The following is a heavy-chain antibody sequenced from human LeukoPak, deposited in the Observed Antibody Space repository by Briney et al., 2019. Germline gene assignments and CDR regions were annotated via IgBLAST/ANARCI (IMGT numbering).Heavy chain of an antibody. CDR2: IKSKTDSGTT. Sequence: GGSLRPSCAASGFTFSDYYMSWICQAPGKGLEGVGRIKSKTDSGTTDYAAPVKGRFTISRDDSKNTLYLQMNSLKTEDTAVYYCTTADYYDSSGYYLDYWGQGTLVTVSS. V-gene: IGHV3-15*01. J-gene: IGHJ4*02. CDR3: TTADYYDSSGYYLDY. CDR1: GFTFSDYY. D-gene: IGHD3-22*01.